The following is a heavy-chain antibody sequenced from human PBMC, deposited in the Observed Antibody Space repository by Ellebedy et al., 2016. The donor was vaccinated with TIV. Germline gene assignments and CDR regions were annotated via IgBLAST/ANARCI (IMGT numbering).Heavy chain of an antibody. V-gene: IGHV3-74*01. CDR3: AREYCSSTSCNAGRYYYGMDV. D-gene: IGHD2-2*01. CDR2: INSDGSST. J-gene: IGHJ6*02. CDR1: GFTVSRNY. Sequence: GESLKISXAASGFTVSRNYMSWVRQAPGKGLVWVTRINSDGSSTRYADSVKGRFTISRDNAKNTLYLQMNSLRVEDTAVYYCAREYCSSTSCNAGRYYYGMDVWGQGSTVTVSS.